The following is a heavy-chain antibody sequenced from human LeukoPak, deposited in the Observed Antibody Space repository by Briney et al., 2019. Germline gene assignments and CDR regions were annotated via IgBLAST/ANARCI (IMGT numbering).Heavy chain of an antibody. CDR3: ARGKGIGVNDH. CDR1: GFTFSSYS. D-gene: IGHD3-10*01. Sequence: GGSLRLSCAASGFTFSSYSMNWVRQAPGKGLEWVSSISSSSSYIYYADSVKGRFTISRDNAKNSLYLQMNSLRAEDTAVYYCARGKGIGVNDHWGQGTLVTVSS. CDR2: ISSSSSYI. V-gene: IGHV3-21*01. J-gene: IGHJ4*02.